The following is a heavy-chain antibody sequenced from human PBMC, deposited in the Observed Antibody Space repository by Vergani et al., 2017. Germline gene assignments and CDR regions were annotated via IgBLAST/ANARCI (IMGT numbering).Heavy chain of an antibody. Sequence: EVQLLQSEGAVVQPGGSLRLSCVASGFTFSRHAMSWVRQVHGQGLELVSSIKNTGYSTHYADSVKGRFIISRDNYKNTLYLQMNSLRLEDTAVYYCGRGSDNYNWGQGTLVTVSS. V-gene: IGHV3-23*01. CDR3: GRGSDNYN. J-gene: IGHJ4*02. D-gene: IGHD5-24*01. CDR1: GFTFSRHA. CDR2: IKNTGYST.